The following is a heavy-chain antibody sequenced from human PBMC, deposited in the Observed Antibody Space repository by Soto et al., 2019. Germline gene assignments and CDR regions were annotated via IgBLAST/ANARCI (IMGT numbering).Heavy chain of an antibody. V-gene: IGHV1-2*04. D-gene: IGHD3-3*01. CDR1: GYTFTGYY. CDR3: AREGITIFGVVHYYYYMDV. Sequence: GASVKVSCKASGYTFTGYYMHWVRQAPGQGLEWMGWINPNSGGTNYAQKFQGWVTMTRDTSISKAYMELSRLRSDDTAVYYCAREGITIFGVVHYYYYMDVWGKGTTVTVSS. CDR2: INPNSGGT. J-gene: IGHJ6*03.